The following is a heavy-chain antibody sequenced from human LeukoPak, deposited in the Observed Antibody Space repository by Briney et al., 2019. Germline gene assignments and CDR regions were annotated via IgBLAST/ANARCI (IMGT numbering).Heavy chain of an antibody. V-gene: IGHV1-2*06. CDR2: INPNSGGT. D-gene: IGHD1-26*01. CDR1: GYTFTGYY. J-gene: IGHJ4*02. Sequence: ASVKVSCKASGYTFTGYYIHWVRQAPGQGLEWMGRINPNSGGTNYAQKFQGRVTMTRDTSISTAYMELSRLRSDDTAVYYCARAPGSYGPLLDYWGQGTLVTVSS. CDR3: ARAPGSYGPLLDY.